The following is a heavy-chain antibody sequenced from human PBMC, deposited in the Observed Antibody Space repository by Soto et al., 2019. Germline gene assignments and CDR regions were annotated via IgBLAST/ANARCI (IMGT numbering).Heavy chain of an antibody. J-gene: IGHJ6*03. CDR1: GDTFTSYD. CDR3: ARVNESYYYYYMDV. V-gene: IGHV1-8*01. D-gene: IGHD2-8*01. Sequence: ASLKVCCKASGDTFTSYDINWVRQATGQGLEWMGWMNPNSGNTGYAQKFQGRVTMTRNTSISTAYMELSSLRSEDTAVYYCARVNESYYYYYMDVWGKGTTVTVSS. CDR2: MNPNSGNT.